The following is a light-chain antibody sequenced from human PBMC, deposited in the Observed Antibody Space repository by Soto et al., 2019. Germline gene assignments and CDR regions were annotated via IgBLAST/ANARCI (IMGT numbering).Light chain of an antibody. CDR3: QQYTNWPPIT. J-gene: IGKJ5*01. CDR2: GAS. V-gene: IGKV3-20*01. CDR1: QSVSSSH. Sequence: EIVLTQSPGTLSLSPGERATLSCRASQSVSSSHLAWYQQMPGQAPRLLIHGASNRATGIPDRFSGSGSGTDFTLTISRLEPEDFAVYYCQQYTNWPPITFGQGTRLEIK.